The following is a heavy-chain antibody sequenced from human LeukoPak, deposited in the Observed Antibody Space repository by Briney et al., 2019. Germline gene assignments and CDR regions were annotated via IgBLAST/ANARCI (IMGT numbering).Heavy chain of an antibody. CDR3: ARDGNYYDSSGPEDY. CDR1: GFTFSNYA. J-gene: IGHJ4*02. D-gene: IGHD3-22*01. Sequence: GGSLRLSCAASGFTFSNYAMTWVRQAPGKGLEWVSVISGSGDNTYYADSVKGRFTISRDNAKNTLYLQMNSLRAEDTAVYYCARDGNYYDSSGPEDYWGQGTLVTVSS. CDR2: ISGSGDNT. V-gene: IGHV3-23*01.